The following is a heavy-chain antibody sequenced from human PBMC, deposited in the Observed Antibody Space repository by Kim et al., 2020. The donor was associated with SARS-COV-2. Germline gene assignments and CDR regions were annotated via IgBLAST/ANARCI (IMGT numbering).Heavy chain of an antibody. J-gene: IGHJ4*02. CDR3: VRGTHYCKGIDD. Sequence: NYAESVKGRFTISRDTAKNTLFLQMNSLGVEDMGLYYCVRGTHYCKGIDDWSQGTPITVSS. V-gene: IGHV3-74*01. D-gene: IGHD3-10*01.